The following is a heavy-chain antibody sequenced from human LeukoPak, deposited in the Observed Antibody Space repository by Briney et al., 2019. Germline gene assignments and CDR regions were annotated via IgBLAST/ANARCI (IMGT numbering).Heavy chain of an antibody. CDR3: ATGSYDSSGYYSPILGN. CDR2: IYYSGST. Sequence: PSETLSLTCNVSGDSISSYYWSWIRQPPGKGLEWVGYIYYSGSTNYNPSLNSRVTISVDTSKNQFSLKLSSVTAADTAVYYCATGSYDSSGYYSPILGNWGQGTLVTVSS. J-gene: IGHJ4*02. D-gene: IGHD3-22*01. CDR1: GDSISSYY. V-gene: IGHV4-59*01.